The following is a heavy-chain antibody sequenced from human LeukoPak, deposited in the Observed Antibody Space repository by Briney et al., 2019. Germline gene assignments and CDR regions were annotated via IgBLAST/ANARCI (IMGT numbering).Heavy chain of an antibody. D-gene: IGHD1-1*01. Sequence: PGGSLRLSCAASGFTFSDYYMSWIRQAPGKGLEWVSVIYSGGSTYYADSVKGRFTISRDNSKNTLYLQMNSLRAEDTAVYYCARDGYHYWGQGTLVTVSS. J-gene: IGHJ4*02. V-gene: IGHV3-53*01. CDR2: IYSGGST. CDR1: GFTFSDYY. CDR3: ARDGYHY.